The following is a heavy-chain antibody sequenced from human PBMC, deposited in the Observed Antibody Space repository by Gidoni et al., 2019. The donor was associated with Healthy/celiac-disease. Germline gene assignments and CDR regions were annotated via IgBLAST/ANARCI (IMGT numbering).Heavy chain of an antibody. Sequence: QLQLQESGPGLVKPSETLSLTCTVSGGSISSSSYYWGWIRQPPGKGLEWIGSIYYSGSTYYNPSLKSRVTISVDTSKNQFSLKLSSVTAADTAVYYCARLLGTEWELPGYYGMDVWGQGTTVTVSS. CDR3: ARLLGTEWELPGYYGMDV. CDR1: GGSISSSSYY. J-gene: IGHJ6*02. D-gene: IGHD1-26*01. CDR2: IYYSGST. V-gene: IGHV4-39*01.